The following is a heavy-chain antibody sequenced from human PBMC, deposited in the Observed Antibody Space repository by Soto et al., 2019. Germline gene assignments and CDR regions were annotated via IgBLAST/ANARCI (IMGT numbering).Heavy chain of an antibody. D-gene: IGHD5-12*01. CDR3: ARDPQRRDGYNFDS. V-gene: IGHV3-11*01. J-gene: IGHJ4*02. Sequence: QVQLVESGGGLVEPGGSLRLSCAASGFIFTDYSLTWIRQAPGKGLEWISYITKGGETTQHADSVKGRFTISRDNAKKVLFLQMNSLRAEDTAVYYCARDPQRRDGYNFDSWGRGTLGTVSS. CDR1: GFIFTDYS. CDR2: ITKGGETT.